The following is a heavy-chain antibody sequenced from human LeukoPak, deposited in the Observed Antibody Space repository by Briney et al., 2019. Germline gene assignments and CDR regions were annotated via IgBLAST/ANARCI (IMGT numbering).Heavy chain of an antibody. CDR1: GGYISSTNYY. CDR2: IYYSGTT. J-gene: IGHJ3*02. V-gene: IGHV4-39*01. D-gene: IGHD4-17*01. CDR3: ARLSTVTTRDAFDI. Sequence: SETLSLTCTVSGGYISSTNYYWGWICQPPGKGLEWIGSIYYSGTTYYNPSLKSRVTISVDTSKNQFSLKLSSVTAADTAVYYCARLSTVTTRDAFDIWGQGTMVTVSS.